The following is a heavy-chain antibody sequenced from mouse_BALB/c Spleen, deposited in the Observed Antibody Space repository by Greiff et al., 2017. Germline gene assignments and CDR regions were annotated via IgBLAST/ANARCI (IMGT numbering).Heavy chain of an antibody. CDR3: VRSPLWLYAMDY. D-gene: IGHD1-1*02. CDR1: GFTFNTYA. J-gene: IGHJ4*01. Sequence: EVKVEESGGGLVQPKGSLKLSCAASGFTFNTYAMNWVRQAPGKGLEWVARIRSKSNNYATYYADSVKDRFTISRDDSQSMLYLQMNNLKTEDTAMYYCVRSPLWLYAMDYWGQGTSVTVSS. CDR2: IRSKSNNYAT. V-gene: IGHV10-1*02.